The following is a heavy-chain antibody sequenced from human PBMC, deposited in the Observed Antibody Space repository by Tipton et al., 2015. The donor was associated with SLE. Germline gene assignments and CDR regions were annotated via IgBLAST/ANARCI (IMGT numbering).Heavy chain of an antibody. J-gene: IGHJ3*02. CDR2: TFYRSKWYN. CDR3: ARAADESSGSYYGGRVFDI. Sequence: PGLVKPSQTLSLTCAISGDSVSSNLAAWNWIRQSPSRGLEWLGRTFYRSKWYNEYAVSVKSRITVSPDTSKNQFSLQLNSVTPEDTAVYYCARAADESSGSYYGGRVFDIWGQGTMVTVSS. CDR1: GDSVSSNLAA. V-gene: IGHV6-1*01. D-gene: IGHD3-22*01.